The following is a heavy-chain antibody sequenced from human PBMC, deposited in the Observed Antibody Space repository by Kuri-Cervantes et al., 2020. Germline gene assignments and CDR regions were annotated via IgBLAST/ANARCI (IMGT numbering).Heavy chain of an antibody. CDR2: ISSSSSTI. CDR3: ARDMTTVTTDAFDI. V-gene: IGHV3-48*04. Sequence: GESLKISCAASGFTFSSYSMNWVRQAPGKGLEWVSYISSSSSTIYYADSVKGRFTISRDNAKNSLYLQMNSLRAEDTAVYYCARDMTTVTTDAFDIWGQGTMVTVSS. D-gene: IGHD4-17*01. CDR1: GFTFSSYS. J-gene: IGHJ3*02.